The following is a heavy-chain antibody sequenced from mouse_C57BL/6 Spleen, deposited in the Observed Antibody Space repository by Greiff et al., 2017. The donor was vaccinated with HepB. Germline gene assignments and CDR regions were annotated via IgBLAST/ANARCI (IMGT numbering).Heavy chain of an antibody. V-gene: IGHV1-69*01. CDR1: GYTFTSYW. CDR3: ARAHYYGSSYWFAY. CDR2: IDPSDSYT. J-gene: IGHJ3*01. D-gene: IGHD1-1*01. Sequence: QVQLQQPGAELVMPGASVKLSCKASGYTFTSYWMHWVKQRPGQGLEWIGEIDPSDSYTNYNQKFKGKSTLTVDKSSSTAYMQLSSLTSEDSAVCYCARAHYYGSSYWFAYWGQGTLVTVSA.